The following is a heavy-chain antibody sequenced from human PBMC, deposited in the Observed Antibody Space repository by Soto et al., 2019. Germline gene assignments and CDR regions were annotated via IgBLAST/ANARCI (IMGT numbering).Heavy chain of an antibody. CDR3: ARGDSTDCSNGACSFFYNHDMDV. J-gene: IGHJ6*02. V-gene: IGHV1-2*04. D-gene: IGHD2-8*01. Sequence: EASVKVSCKASGYSFTDYHIHWVRQAPGQGLEWLGRINPKSGGTSTAQKFQGWVTMTTDTSISTASMELTRLTSDDTAIYYCARGDSTDCSNGACSFFYNHDMDVWGQGTTVTVSS. CDR2: INPKSGGT. CDR1: GYSFTDYH.